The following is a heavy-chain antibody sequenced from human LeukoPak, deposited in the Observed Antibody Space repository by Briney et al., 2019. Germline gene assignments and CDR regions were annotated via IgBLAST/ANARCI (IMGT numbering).Heavy chain of an antibody. V-gene: IGHV4-59*08. CDR3: ARHVSGIYGSRGDFVY. Sequence: SGPLSLTCSVSGGSINSFYWSWIRQPPGKGLEWIGYIHSNGGTNYNPSLKSRVTMSVDTSKNQFSLKLNSVTAADSAVYFCARHVSGIYGSRGDFVYWGQGTLVTVSS. D-gene: IGHD3-10*01. CDR1: GGSINSFY. CDR2: IHSNGGT. J-gene: IGHJ4*02.